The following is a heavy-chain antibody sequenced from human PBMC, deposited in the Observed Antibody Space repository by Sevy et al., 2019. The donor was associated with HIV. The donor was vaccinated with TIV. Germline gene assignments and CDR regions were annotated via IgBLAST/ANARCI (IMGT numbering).Heavy chain of an antibody. Sequence: SETLSLTCTVSGASIRDSSYYWAWIRQPPGKGLEWIGYIYSYGETYYNSSLKSRVTISVDTSKNQFSLSLTSVTAAETAIYFCARSMEQQLDAFDIWGQGTMVTVSS. CDR2: IYSYGET. J-gene: IGHJ3*02. CDR1: GASIRDSSYY. CDR3: ARSMEQQLDAFDI. V-gene: IGHV4-39*01. D-gene: IGHD6-13*01.